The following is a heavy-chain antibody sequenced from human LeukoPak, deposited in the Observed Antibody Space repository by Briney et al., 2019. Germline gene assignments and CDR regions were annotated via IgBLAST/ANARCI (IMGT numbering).Heavy chain of an antibody. Sequence: ASVKVSCKASGYTFTSYDINWVRQATGQGLEWMGWMNPNSGNTGYAQEFQGRVTMTRNTPISTAYTELSSLRSEDTAVYYCANSYVRSPFDYWGQGTLVTVSS. J-gene: IGHJ4*02. CDR3: ANSYVRSPFDY. CDR1: GYTFTSYD. V-gene: IGHV1-8*01. CDR2: MNPNSGNT. D-gene: IGHD3-16*01.